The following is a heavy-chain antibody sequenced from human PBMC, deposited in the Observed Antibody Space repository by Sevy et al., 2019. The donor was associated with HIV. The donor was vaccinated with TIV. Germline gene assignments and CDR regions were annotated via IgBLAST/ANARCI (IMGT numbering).Heavy chain of an antibody. D-gene: IGHD3-22*01. J-gene: IGHJ4*02. CDR1: GYTLTELS. CDR3: ATTKDYYDSSGYPFDY. CDR2: FDPEDGET. Sequence: ASVKVSCKVSGYTLTELSMHWLRQAPGKGLEWVGSFDPEDGETVYEHNFQGRVSMTEDTYTDTAYMEVISLKFEDTAVYYCATTKDYYDSSGYPFDYWGQGTLVTVSS. V-gene: IGHV1-24*01.